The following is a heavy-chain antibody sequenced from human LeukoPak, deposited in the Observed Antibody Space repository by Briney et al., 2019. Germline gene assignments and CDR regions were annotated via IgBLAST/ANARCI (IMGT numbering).Heavy chain of an antibody. Sequence: SETLSLTCTVSGGSISSYYWSWIRQPAGKGLEWIGRIYTSGSTNYNPSLKSRVTISVDTSKNQISLKLSSVTAADTSVYYCARRTFGGVIKYWGQGTLATVSS. V-gene: IGHV4-4*07. J-gene: IGHJ4*02. D-gene: IGHD3-16*02. CDR2: IYTSGST. CDR1: GGSISSYY. CDR3: ARRTFGGVIKY.